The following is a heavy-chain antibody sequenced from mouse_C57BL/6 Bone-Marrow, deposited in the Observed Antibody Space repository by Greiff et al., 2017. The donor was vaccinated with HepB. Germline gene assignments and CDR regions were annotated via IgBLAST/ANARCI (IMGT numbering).Heavy chain of an antibody. Sequence: VQLKESGPGLVKPSQSLSLTCSVTGYSITSGYYWNWIRQFPGNKLEWMGYISYDGSNNYNPSLKNRISITRDTSKNQFFLKLNSVTTEDTATYYCARNFYLYYFDYWGQGTTLTVSS. CDR2: ISYDGSN. V-gene: IGHV3-6*01. CDR1: GYSITSGYY. D-gene: IGHD5-5*01. J-gene: IGHJ2*01. CDR3: ARNFYLYYFDY.